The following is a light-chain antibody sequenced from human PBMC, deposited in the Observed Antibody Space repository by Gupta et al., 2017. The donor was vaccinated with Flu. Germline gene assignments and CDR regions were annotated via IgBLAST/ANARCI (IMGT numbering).Light chain of an antibody. Sequence: QSALPQPASVSGSPGPSITISCTGTSSDVGGYNYVSWYQQHPGKAPKLMIYEVGKRPAGVSNRFSGSKSGNTASLTISGRQAEDEADYYCSSYTSSSTRVFGGGTKLTVL. CDR1: SSDVGGYNY. J-gene: IGLJ3*02. CDR2: EVG. V-gene: IGLV2-14*01. CDR3: SSYTSSSTRV.